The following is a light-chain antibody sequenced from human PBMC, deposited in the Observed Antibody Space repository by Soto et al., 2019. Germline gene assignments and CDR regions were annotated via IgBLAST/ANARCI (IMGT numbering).Light chain of an antibody. J-gene: IGKJ5*01. CDR2: AAS. CDR3: QQYGSSIT. CDR1: QSLTSSY. V-gene: IGKV3-20*01. Sequence: EIVLTQSPGTLSLSPGERVTLSCRASQSLTSSYLAWYQQKPGQAPRLLIYAASSRATGIPDRFSGSGSGTDFTLTISRLEPEDFAVFYCQQYGSSITFGQGTRLEIK.